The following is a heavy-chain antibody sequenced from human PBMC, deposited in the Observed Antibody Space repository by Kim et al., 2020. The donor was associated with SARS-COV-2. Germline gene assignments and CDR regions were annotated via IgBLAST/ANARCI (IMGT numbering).Heavy chain of an antibody. CDR3: ARYRITMIVVASGAFDY. J-gene: IGHJ4*02. D-gene: IGHD3-22*01. Sequence: GKGRFTISSDNSKNTLYLQMNSLGAEDTAVYYCARYRITMIVVASGAFDYWGQGTLVTVSS. V-gene: IGHV3-30*01.